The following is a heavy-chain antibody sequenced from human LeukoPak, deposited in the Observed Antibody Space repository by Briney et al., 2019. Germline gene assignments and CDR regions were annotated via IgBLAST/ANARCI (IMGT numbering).Heavy chain of an antibody. CDR1: GGTFSSYA. CDR2: ISAYNGNT. D-gene: IGHD1-14*01. Sequence: ASVKVSCKASGGTFSSYAISWVRQAPGQGLEWMGWISAYNGNTNYAQKLQGRVTMTTDTSTSTAYMELRSLRSDDTAVYYCARDSVQPGVDYWGQGTVVTVSS. V-gene: IGHV1-18*01. J-gene: IGHJ4*02. CDR3: ARDSVQPGVDY.